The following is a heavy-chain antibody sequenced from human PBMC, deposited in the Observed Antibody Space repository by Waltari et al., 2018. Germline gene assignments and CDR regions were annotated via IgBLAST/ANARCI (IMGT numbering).Heavy chain of an antibody. Sequence: EVQLVESGGGLVQPGGSLRLSCAASGFTFSSYWMHWVRQAPGKGLGGVSRINRGGSSTSYADSVKGRFTISRDNAKNTLYLQMNSLRAEDTAVYYCASPYSSSSPYYFDYWGQGTLVTVSS. CDR2: INRGGSST. D-gene: IGHD6-13*01. V-gene: IGHV3-74*01. J-gene: IGHJ4*02. CDR1: GFTFSSYW. CDR3: ASPYSSSSPYYFDY.